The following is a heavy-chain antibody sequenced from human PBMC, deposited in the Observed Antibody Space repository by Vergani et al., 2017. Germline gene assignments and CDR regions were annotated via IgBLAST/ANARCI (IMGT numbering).Heavy chain of an antibody. J-gene: IGHJ5*02. Sequence: QVQLKESGPGLVKPSQTLSLTCTVSGGSISSGDYYWSWIRQPPGKCLAWIGYIYYSGNTYYKQSLMSRVTISVDTSQNPFSLKLSSVNAADTAVYYCARGTEFSFDPWGQGTLVTVSS. V-gene: IGHV4-30-4*01. CDR2: IYYSGNT. CDR1: GGSISSGDYY. D-gene: IGHD1-1*01. CDR3: ARGTEFSFDP.